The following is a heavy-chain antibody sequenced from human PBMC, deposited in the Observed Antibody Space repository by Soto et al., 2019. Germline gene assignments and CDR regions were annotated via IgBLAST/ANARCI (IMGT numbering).Heavy chain of an antibody. D-gene: IGHD2-15*01. V-gene: IGHV3-23*03. CDR2: IYCSGT. J-gene: IGHJ4*02. CDR1: RFTFSNYP. Sequence: GSLRLSCATSRFTFSNYPMSCVRQAPGKGLEWVWVIYCSGTSYSNPVHDRFIISREDTKNTLYLQMISLRADDAAVDYCSKDWWGGTVGGCSHDYWGQGTLVTVSS. CDR3: SKDWWGGTVGGCSHDY.